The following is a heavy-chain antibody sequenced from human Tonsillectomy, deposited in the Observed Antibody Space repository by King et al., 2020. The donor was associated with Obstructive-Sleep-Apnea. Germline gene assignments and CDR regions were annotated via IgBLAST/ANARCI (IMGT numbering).Heavy chain of an antibody. CDR2: ISYDGSNK. D-gene: IGHD1-1*01. CDR1: GFTFSSYG. J-gene: IGHJ4*02. Sequence: QLVQSGGGVVQPGRSLRLSCAASGFTFSSYGMHWVRQAPGKGLEWVAVISYDGSNKYYADSVKGRFTISRDNSKNTLYLQMNSLRAEDTAVYYCAKDPRETTGTTRPFYWGQGTLVTVSS. CDR3: AKDPRETTGTTRPFY. V-gene: IGHV3-30*18.